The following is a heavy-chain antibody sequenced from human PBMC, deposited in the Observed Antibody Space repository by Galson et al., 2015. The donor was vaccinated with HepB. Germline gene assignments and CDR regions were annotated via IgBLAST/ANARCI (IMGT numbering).Heavy chain of an antibody. V-gene: IGHV1-69*02. Sequence: SVKVSCKASGGTFSSYTISWVRQAPGRGLEWMGRIIPFLDIANYAQKFQVRVTITADESTSIAYMELSSLRSEDTAVYYCATESITYGMDVWGQGTTVTVSS. D-gene: IGHD6-6*01. J-gene: IGHJ6*02. CDR1: GGTFSSYT. CDR2: IIPFLDIA. CDR3: ATESITYGMDV.